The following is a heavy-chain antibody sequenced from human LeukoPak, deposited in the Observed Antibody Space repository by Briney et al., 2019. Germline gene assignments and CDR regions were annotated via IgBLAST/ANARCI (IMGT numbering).Heavy chain of an antibody. J-gene: IGHJ4*02. Sequence: SETLSLTCTVSGGSISSYYWSWIRQPPGKGLEWIGYIYTSGSTNYNPSLKSRVTISVDTSKNQFSLKLSSVTAADTAVYYCARYRGSLPILDYWGQGTLVTVSS. CDR1: GGSISSYY. D-gene: IGHD1-1*01. CDR2: IYTSGST. V-gene: IGHV4-4*09. CDR3: ARYRGSLPILDY.